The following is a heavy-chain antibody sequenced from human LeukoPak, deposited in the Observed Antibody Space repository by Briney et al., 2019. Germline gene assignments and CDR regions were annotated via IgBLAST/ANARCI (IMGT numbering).Heavy chain of an antibody. D-gene: IGHD2-2*01. V-gene: IGHV3-74*01. CDR3: ARVYPYCARTNCWFEY. CDR2: INGDGSST. Sequence: GGSLRLSCAASGFIFSIYWMHWVRQAPGKGLVWVSHINGDGSSTSYADSVKGRFTISRDNAKNTLYLQMNSLKAEDTAVYYCARVYPYCARTNCWFEYWGQGTLVTVSS. J-gene: IGHJ4*02. CDR1: GFIFSIYW.